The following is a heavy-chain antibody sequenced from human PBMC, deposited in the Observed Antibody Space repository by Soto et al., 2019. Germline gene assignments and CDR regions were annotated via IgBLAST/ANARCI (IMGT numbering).Heavy chain of an antibody. J-gene: IGHJ6*02. V-gene: IGHV3-30-3*01. D-gene: IGHD2-15*01. CDR2: ISYDGSNK. CDR3: ARVAQYCSGCSCYSNYYGMDV. Sequence: QVQLVESGGGVVQPGRSLRLSCAASGFTFSSYAMHWVRQAPGKGLEWVAVISYDGSNKYYADSVKGRFTISRDNSKNTLYLQMNSLRAEDTAVYYCARVAQYCSGCSCYSNYYGMDVWGQGTTVTVSS. CDR1: GFTFSSYA.